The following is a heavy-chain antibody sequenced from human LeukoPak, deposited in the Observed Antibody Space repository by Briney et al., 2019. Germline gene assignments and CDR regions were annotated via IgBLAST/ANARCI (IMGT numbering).Heavy chain of an antibody. V-gene: IGHV1-18*01. CDR1: GYTFTSYG. D-gene: IGHD2-2*01. J-gene: IGHJ4*02. CDR3: ARDPTEYCSSTSCPGHYFDY. CDR2: ISAYNGNT. Sequence: ASVKVSCKASGYTFTSYGISWVRQAPGQGLEWVGWISAYNGNTNYAQKLQGRVTMTTDTSTSTAYMELRSLRSDDTAVYYCARDPTEYCSSTSCPGHYFDYWGQGTLVTVSS.